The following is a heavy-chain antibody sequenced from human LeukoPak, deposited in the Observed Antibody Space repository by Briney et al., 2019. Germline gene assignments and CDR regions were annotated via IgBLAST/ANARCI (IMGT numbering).Heavy chain of an antibody. V-gene: IGHV3-30*02. CDR2: IRYDGSNK. CDR3: AKGQVGSFFHYFDY. CDR1: GFTFSSYG. Sequence: GGSLRLSCAASGFTFSSYGMHWVRQAPGKGLEWVAFIRYDGSNKYYADSVKGRFTISRDNSKNTLYLQMNSLRAEDMAVYYCAKGQVGSFFHYFDYWGQGTLVTVSS. D-gene: IGHD1-26*01. J-gene: IGHJ4*02.